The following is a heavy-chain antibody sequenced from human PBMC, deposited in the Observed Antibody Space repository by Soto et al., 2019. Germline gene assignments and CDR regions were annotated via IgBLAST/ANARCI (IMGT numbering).Heavy chain of an antibody. V-gene: IGHV1-46*01. Sequence: ASVKVSCRASGYTFTSYYMHWVRQAPGQGLEWMEIINPSGGSTSYAQKFQGRVTMTRDTSTSTVYMELSSLRSEDTAVYYCARGEVDYYGSGSYPDHWGQGTLVTVSS. CDR1: GYTFTSYY. D-gene: IGHD3-10*01. J-gene: IGHJ1*01. CDR2: INPSGGST. CDR3: ARGEVDYYGSGSYPDH.